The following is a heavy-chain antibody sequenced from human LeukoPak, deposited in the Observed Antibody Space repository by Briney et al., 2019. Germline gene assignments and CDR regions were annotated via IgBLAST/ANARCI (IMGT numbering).Heavy chain of an antibody. CDR2: ISGSGGST. D-gene: IGHD3-9*01. J-gene: IGHJ4*02. V-gene: IGHV3-23*01. CDR1: GFTFSSYA. CDR3: AKPARRYYDILTGYYADY. Sequence: GGSLRLSCAASGFTFSSYAMSWVRQAPGKGLEWVSAISGSGGSTYYADSVKGRFTISRDNSKNTLYLQMNSLRAEDTAVYYCAKPARRYYDILTGYYADYWGQGTLVTVSS.